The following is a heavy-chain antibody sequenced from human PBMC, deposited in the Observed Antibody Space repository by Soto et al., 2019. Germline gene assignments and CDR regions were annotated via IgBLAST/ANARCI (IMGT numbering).Heavy chain of an antibody. CDR3: ASNTWNLLTSRDY. J-gene: IGHJ4*02. CDR2: TWYRSNWRN. V-gene: IGHV6-1*01. D-gene: IGHD1-1*01. CDR1: GDSVSSNSAA. Sequence: PSQTLSLTCAISGDSVSSNSAAWNWIRQSPSRGLEWLGRTWYRSNWRNDYALSVKSRIAITPDTSKNQFSLHLNSVTPEDTAVYYCASNTWNLLTSRDYWGQGILVTVSS.